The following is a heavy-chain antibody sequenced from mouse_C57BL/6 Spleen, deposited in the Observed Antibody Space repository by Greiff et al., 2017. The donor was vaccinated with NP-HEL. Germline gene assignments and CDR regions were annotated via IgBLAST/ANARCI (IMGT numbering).Heavy chain of an antibody. J-gene: IGHJ3*01. V-gene: IGHV1-7*01. CDR3: ARGNYGEAAY. CDR2: INPSSGYT. Sequence: QVQLQQSGAELAKPGASVKLSCKASGYTFTSYWMHWVKQRPGQGLEWIGYINPSSGYTKYNQKFKDKATLTAEKSSSTANMQLSSLTYEDSEVYYSARGNYGEAAYWGQGTLVTVSA. D-gene: IGHD2-1*01. CDR1: GYTFTSYW.